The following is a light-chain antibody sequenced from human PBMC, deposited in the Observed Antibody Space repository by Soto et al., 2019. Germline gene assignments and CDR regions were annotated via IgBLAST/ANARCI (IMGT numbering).Light chain of an antibody. CDR3: QQRIT. J-gene: IGKJ5*01. V-gene: IGKV3-11*01. CDR2: DVS. CDR1: QAISGF. Sequence: EIVMTQSPATLSVSPGGRATLSCRASQAISGFLAWYQQKPGQAPRLLIYDVSDRATGIPARFSGSGSGTDFTLTISSLEPEDFAVYYCQQRITFGQGTRLEIK.